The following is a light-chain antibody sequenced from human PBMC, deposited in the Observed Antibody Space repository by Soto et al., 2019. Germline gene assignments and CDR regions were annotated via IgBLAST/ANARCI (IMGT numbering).Light chain of an antibody. CDR2: AAS. Sequence: DIQMTQSPSSVSASVGHRVTITCRASQDIRSWLAWYQQKPGKAPNLLIYAASTLRSGVPSRFSGSGSGTDFTLTISSLQAEDFAVYYCQQANTFPTFGQGTKVDIK. V-gene: IGKV1-12*01. CDR1: QDIRSW. CDR3: QQANTFPT. J-gene: IGKJ1*01.